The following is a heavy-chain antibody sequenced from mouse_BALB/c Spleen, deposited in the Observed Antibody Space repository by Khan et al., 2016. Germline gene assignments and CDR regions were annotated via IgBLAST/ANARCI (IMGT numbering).Heavy chain of an antibody. Sequence: EVQLQESGPGLVKPSQSLSLTCTVTGYSITSDYAWNWIRQFPGNKLEWLGYINYSGSTGYNPSLKSRISITRDTYKNQFFLRLISVTTEDTSTYFCAAGLAVWYFDVWGAGTTVTVSS. V-gene: IGHV3-2*02. D-gene: IGHD3-3*01. CDR1: GYSITSDYA. J-gene: IGHJ1*01. CDR2: INYSGST. CDR3: AAGLAVWYFDV.